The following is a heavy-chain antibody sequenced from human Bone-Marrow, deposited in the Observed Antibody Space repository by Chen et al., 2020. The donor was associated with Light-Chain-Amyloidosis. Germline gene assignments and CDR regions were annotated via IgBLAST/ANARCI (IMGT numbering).Heavy chain of an antibody. CDR1: GFPFSGAW. Sequence: EVNLVESGGGLVKPGGSLRLSCADSGFPFSGAWMSWVRQAPGKGLEWLGRIKSDADGGTTDYAAPVQGRFSISRDDSKKTLYLQMSSLKIEDTAMYYCTTDGRTDYWGQGTLVTVSS. J-gene: IGHJ4*02. V-gene: IGHV3-15*01. CDR2: IKSDADGGTT. CDR3: TTDGRTDY.